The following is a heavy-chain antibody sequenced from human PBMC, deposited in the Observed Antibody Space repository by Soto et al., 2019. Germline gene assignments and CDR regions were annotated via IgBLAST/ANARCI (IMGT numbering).Heavy chain of an antibody. CDR2: VSYSGST. Sequence: PSETLSLTCSVSGGSISSSSYYWGWIRQPPGKGLEWIGSVSYSGSTYYNPSLKSRVTISVDTSKNQFSLKLSSVTAADTAVYYCAKYYFDSTGSHYYYYGMDVWGQGTSVTVS. D-gene: IGHD3-22*01. CDR1: GGSISSSSYY. J-gene: IGHJ6*02. V-gene: IGHV4-39*01. CDR3: AKYYFDSTGSHYYYYGMDV.